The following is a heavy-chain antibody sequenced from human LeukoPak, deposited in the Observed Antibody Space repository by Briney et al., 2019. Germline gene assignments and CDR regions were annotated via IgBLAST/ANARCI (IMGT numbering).Heavy chain of an antibody. CDR2: INPTSGYT. CDR1: GFTFSDYY. D-gene: IGHD3-10*01. J-gene: IGHJ5*02. CDR3: ARDTYGSGGYSRYNWFDP. Sequence: GGSLRLSCAASGFTFSDYYMSWIRQAPGKGLEWLSYINPTSGYTPYADSVRGRFTISRDNAKNSLYLQMNSLRAEDTAVYYCARDTYGSGGYSRYNWFDPWGQGTLVTVSS. V-gene: IGHV3-11*05.